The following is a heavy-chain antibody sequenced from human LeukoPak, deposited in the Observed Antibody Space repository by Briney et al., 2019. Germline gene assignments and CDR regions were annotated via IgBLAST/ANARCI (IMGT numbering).Heavy chain of an antibody. CDR3: ARESSRIAARS. Sequence: GGSLRLSCAASGFTFSSYAMSWVRQAPGKGLEWVSGISGSGGSTYYADSVKGRFTISRDNAKNSLYLQMNSLRAEDTAVYYCARESSRIAARSWGQGTLVTVSS. CDR1: GFTFSSYA. D-gene: IGHD6-6*01. CDR2: ISGSGGST. V-gene: IGHV3-23*01. J-gene: IGHJ5*02.